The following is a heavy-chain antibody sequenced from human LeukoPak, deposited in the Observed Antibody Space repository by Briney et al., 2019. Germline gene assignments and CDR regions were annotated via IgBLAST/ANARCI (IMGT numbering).Heavy chain of an antibody. CDR1: GGSISSSSYY. CDR2: IYYSGST. Sequence: SETLSLTCTVSGGSISSSSYYWGWIRQPPGKGLGWIGSIYYSGSTYYNPSLKSRVTISVDTSKNQFSLKLSSVTAADTAVYYCARHKGGPYDFWSGRYNWFDPWGQGTLVTVSS. J-gene: IGHJ5*02. V-gene: IGHV4-39*01. CDR3: ARHKGGPYDFWSGRYNWFDP. D-gene: IGHD3-3*01.